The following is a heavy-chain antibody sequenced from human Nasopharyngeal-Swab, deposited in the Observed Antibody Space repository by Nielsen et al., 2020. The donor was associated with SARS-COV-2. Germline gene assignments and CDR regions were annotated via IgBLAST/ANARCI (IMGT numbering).Heavy chain of an antibody. Sequence: SVTVSCKHSGYTFTSYQINWVRQATGQGLEWMGWMNPNSGNTGYAQKFQGRVTMTRNTSISKDYIELSRLRCEDTAVYYCARGGGWNFDYWGQGTLVTVSS. J-gene: IGHJ4*02. D-gene: IGHD6-19*01. V-gene: IGHV1-8*01. CDR2: MNPNSGNT. CDR1: GYTFTSYQ. CDR3: ARGGGWNFDY.